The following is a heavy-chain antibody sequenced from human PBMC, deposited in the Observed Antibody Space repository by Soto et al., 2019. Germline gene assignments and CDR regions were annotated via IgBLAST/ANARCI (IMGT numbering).Heavy chain of an antibody. J-gene: IGHJ4*02. V-gene: IGHV1-69*13. CDR2: IIPIFGTA. CDR3: ARPSYKNRDGYELDY. CDR1: GGTFSSYA. Sequence: SVKVSCKASGGTFSSYAISWVRQAPGQGLEWMGGIIPIFGTANYAQKFQGRVTITADESTSTAYMELSSLRSEDTAVYYCARPSYKNRDGYELDYWGQGTLVTVSS. D-gene: IGHD5-12*01.